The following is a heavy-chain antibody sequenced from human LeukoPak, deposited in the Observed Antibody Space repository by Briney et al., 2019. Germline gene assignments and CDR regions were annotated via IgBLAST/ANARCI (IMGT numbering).Heavy chain of an antibody. CDR1: GGSFSGYY. V-gene: IGHV4-59*08. Sequence: SSETLSLTCAVYGGSFSGYYWSWIRQPPGKGLEWIGYIYYSGSTNYNPSLKSRVTISVDTSKNQFSLKLSSVTAADTAVYYCARHFREVEWYGEFDYWGQGTLVTVSS. J-gene: IGHJ4*02. CDR2: IYYSGST. CDR3: ARHFREVEWYGEFDY. D-gene: IGHD3-10*01.